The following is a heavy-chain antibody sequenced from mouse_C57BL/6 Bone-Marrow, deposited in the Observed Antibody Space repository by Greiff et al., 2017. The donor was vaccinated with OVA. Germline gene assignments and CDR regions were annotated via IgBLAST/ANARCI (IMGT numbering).Heavy chain of an antibody. CDR1: GYTFTDYY. CDR2: INPNNGGT. D-gene: IGHD1-1*01. V-gene: IGHV1-26*01. Sequence: EVKLQQSGPELVKPGASVKISCKASGYTFTDYYMNWVKQSHGKSLEWIGDINPNNGGTSYNQKFKGKATLTVDKSSSTAYMELRSLTSEDSAVYYCARDYYGSNYWGQGTSVTVSS. J-gene: IGHJ4*01. CDR3: ARDYYGSNY.